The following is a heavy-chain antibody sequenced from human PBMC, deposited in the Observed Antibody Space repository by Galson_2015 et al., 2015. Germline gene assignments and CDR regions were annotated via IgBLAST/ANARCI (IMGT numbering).Heavy chain of an antibody. Sequence: SLRLSCAASGFTFSRDWMHWVRHVPGKGLVWVSRINSDASTTNHADSVKGRFSISRDNAKNTLYLQMNSLRVEDTAVYYCVRGGSYFGYWGPGTLVTVSS. CDR1: GFTFSRDW. V-gene: IGHV3-74*01. D-gene: IGHD1-26*01. CDR2: INSDASTT. J-gene: IGHJ4*02. CDR3: VRGGSYFGY.